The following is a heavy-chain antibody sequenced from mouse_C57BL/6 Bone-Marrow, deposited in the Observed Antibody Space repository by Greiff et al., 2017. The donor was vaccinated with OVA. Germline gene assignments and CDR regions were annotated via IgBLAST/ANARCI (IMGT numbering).Heavy chain of an antibody. Sequence: VQLQQSGAELVKPGASVKISCKASGYAFSSYWMNWVKQRPGKGLEWIGQIYPGDGDTNYNGKFKGKATLTADKSSSTAYMQLSSLTSEDSAVYFCANLYYGYDHWYFDVWGTGTTGTVSS. CDR1: GYAFSSYW. CDR3: ANLYYGYDHWYFDV. D-gene: IGHD2-2*01. J-gene: IGHJ1*03. V-gene: IGHV1-80*01. CDR2: IYPGDGDT.